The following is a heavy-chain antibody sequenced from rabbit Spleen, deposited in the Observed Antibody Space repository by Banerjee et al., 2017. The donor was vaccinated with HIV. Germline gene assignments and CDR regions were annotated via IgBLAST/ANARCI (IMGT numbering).Heavy chain of an antibody. CDR2: IYTGDGNA. CDR1: GFDLSSYYY. D-gene: IGHD4-1*01. Sequence: QSLEESGGDLVKPGASLTLTCTASGFDLSSYYYMSWVRQAPGKGLEWIACIYTGDGNAYYASWAKGRFTISKSSSTTVTLQMTSLTAADTATYFCARSGYVGWGGDGDLTGNKLWGQGTLVTVS. CDR3: ARSGYVGWGGDGDLTGNKL. V-gene: IGHV1S40*01. J-gene: IGHJ3*01.